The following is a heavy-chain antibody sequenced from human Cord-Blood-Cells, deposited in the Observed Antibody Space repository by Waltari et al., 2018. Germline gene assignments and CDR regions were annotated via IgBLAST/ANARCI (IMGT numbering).Heavy chain of an antibody. CDR1: GGSISSYY. Sequence: QVQLQESGTGLVKPSETLSLTCTVSGGSISSYYWSWIRQPPGKGLEWIGYIYYSGSTNYSPALTSLVTLSVDTSKNQFSLKLSSVTAADTAVYYCARYMAGTLYACDIWGQGTMVTVSS. D-gene: IGHD6-19*01. CDR3: ARYMAGTLYACDI. J-gene: IGHJ3*02. CDR2: IYYSGST. V-gene: IGHV4-59*01.